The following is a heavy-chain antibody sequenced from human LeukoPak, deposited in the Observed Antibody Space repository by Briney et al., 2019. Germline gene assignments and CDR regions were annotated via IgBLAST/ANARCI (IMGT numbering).Heavy chain of an antibody. D-gene: IGHD1-26*01. V-gene: IGHV3-7*01. Sequence: GGSLRLSCAASGLTFSSYWMSWVRQAPGKGLEWVANIRQDGSDKYYVASVKGRFTISRDNAKNSLYLQMSSLRAEDTALYYCARANGMFRYFDHWGQGTLVTVSS. J-gene: IGHJ4*02. CDR1: GLTFSSYW. CDR3: ARANGMFRYFDH. CDR2: IRQDGSDK.